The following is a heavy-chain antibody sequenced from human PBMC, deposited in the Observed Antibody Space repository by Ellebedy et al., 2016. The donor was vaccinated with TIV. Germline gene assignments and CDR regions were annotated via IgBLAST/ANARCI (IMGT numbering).Heavy chain of an antibody. CDR2: IYWDDDK. Sequence: SGPTLVKPTQTLTLTCTFSGFSLRTSGVGVGWIRQPPGKALEWLALIYWDDDKRYSPSLKSRLTITKDTSKNQVVLTMTNMDPVDTATYYCAHRRPSMIASGFDYWGQGTLVTVSS. D-gene: IGHD3-22*01. CDR3: AHRRPSMIASGFDY. V-gene: IGHV2-5*02. CDR1: GFSLRTSGVG. J-gene: IGHJ4*02.